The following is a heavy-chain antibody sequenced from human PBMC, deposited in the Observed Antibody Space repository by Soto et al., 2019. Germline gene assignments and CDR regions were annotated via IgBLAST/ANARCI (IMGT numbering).Heavy chain of an antibody. V-gene: IGHV4-39*02. CDR3: AIETCSGGSCYSGFPYYYYYGMDV. CDR1: GGSISSSSYY. J-gene: IGHJ6*02. Sequence: HSETLSITCTVSGGSISSSSYYWGWIRQPPGKGLEWIGSIYYSGSTYYNPSLKSRVTISVDTSKNQFSLKLSSVTAADTAVYYCAIETCSGGSCYSGFPYYYYYGMDVWGQGTTVTVSS. CDR2: IYYSGST. D-gene: IGHD2-15*01.